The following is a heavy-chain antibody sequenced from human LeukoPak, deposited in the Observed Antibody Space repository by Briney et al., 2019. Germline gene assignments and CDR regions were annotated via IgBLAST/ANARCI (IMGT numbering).Heavy chain of an antibody. CDR2: INAGNGHT. CDR3: ARGIWSRTVSSYYFDY. Sequence: ASVKVSCKASGFTFTNYAIRWVRQAPGQRLEWMGWINAGNGHTRYSQRFQGRVTITRDTSATTAYMEVTSLRSEDTAVYYCARGIWSRTVSSYYFDYWGQGTLVTVSS. V-gene: IGHV1-3*01. CDR1: GFTFTNYA. J-gene: IGHJ4*02. D-gene: IGHD3-3*01.